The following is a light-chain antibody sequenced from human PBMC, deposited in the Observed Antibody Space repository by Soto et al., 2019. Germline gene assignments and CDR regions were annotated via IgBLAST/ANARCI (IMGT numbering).Light chain of an antibody. V-gene: IGLV7-43*01. Sequence: QAVVTQEPSLTVSPGGTVTLTCASSTGAVTSGYYANWFQQKPGQAPRALISSTSNKHSWTPARFSGSLLGGKAALTLSGAQPEDEAEYYCLLFYRDAWVFGGGTKVTVL. CDR3: LLFYRDAWV. J-gene: IGLJ3*02. CDR2: STS. CDR1: TGAVTSGYY.